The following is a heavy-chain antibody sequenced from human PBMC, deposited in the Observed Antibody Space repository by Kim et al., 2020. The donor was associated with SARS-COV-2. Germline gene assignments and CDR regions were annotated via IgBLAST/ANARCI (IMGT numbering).Heavy chain of an antibody. D-gene: IGHD5-12*01. CDR2: INPVIDTT. CDR3: SRCKGNGFESPSYYYYMDV. CDR1: GGTFTTYA. V-gene: IGHV1-69*13. J-gene: IGHJ6*02. Sequence: SVKVSCKAPGGTFTTYAINWVRQAPGQGLEWVGGINPVIDTTNYAQKFKGRASITADESTTTVYMELTSLTSEDTAGYYCSRCKGNGFESPSYYYYMDVWGQGTTVIVSS.